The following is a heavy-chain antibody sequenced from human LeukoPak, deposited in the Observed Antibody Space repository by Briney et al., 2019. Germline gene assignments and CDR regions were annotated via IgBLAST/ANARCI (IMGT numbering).Heavy chain of an antibody. J-gene: IGHJ5*01. D-gene: IGHD2-2*01. CDR2: ISAGGGTT. Sequence: GGSLRLSCAASGFTFNNYAMSWVRQAPGKGLEWVSAISAGGGTTYYADSVKGRFTISRDNSENTLFLQMNSLRAEDTAVYYCAKEPREYCSSTSCPNWFDSWGQGTLVTVSS. CDR3: AKEPREYCSSTSCPNWFDS. V-gene: IGHV3-23*01. CDR1: GFTFNNYA.